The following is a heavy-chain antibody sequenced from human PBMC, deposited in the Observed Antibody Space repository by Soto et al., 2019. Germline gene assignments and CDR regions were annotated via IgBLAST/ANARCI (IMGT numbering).Heavy chain of an antibody. CDR2: ISYDGSNK. Sequence: GGSLRLSCAASGFTFSSYGMHWVRQAPGKGLEWVAVISYDGSNKYYADSVKGRFTISRDNSKNTLYLQMNSLRAEDTAVYYCAKPKESSAYYDFWSGPPGYRAQGTPVTVSS. CDR1: GFTFSSYG. D-gene: IGHD3-3*01. CDR3: AKPKESSAYYDFWSGPPGY. V-gene: IGHV3-30*18. J-gene: IGHJ4*02.